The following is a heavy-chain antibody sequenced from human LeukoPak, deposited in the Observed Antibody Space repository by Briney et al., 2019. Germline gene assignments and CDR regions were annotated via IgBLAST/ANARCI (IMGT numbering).Heavy chain of an antibody. Sequence: ASVKVSCKASGGTFSSYAISWVRQAPGQGLEWMGRIIPIFGTANYAQKFQGRVTITTDESTSTAYMELSSPRSEDTAVYYCARVGTAMVSDAFDIWGQGTMVTVSS. CDR3: ARVGTAMVSDAFDI. D-gene: IGHD5-18*01. J-gene: IGHJ3*02. V-gene: IGHV1-69*05. CDR1: GGTFSSYA. CDR2: IIPIFGTA.